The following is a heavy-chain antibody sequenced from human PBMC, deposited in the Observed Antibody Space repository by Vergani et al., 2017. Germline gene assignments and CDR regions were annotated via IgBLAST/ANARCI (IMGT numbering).Heavy chain of an antibody. V-gene: IGHV3-33*01. CDR3: AGDYRLLYGRFDP. CDR1: GFTLNQYG. Sequence: QVPLVESGGSVVQPGRSLRLSCAASGFTLNQYGMHGVRQAPAKGLAWVAVTCYEENNKQYADSVKGRFTISRDNSKSKMYLQMNSLKDEDTGVYYCAGDYRLLYGRFDPWGQGTLVTVSS. D-gene: IGHD5-12*01. CDR2: TCYEENNK. J-gene: IGHJ5*02.